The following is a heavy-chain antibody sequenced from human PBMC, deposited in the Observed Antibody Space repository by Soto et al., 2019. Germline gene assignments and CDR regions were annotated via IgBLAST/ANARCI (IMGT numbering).Heavy chain of an antibody. CDR1: GGTFSSYA. D-gene: IGHD3-22*01. Sequence: SVKVSCKASGGTFSSYAISWVRQAPGQGLEWMGGIIPIFGTANYAQKFQGRVTITADESTSTAYMELSSLRSEDTAVYYCARGDSSGYYLGYWGQGTLVTVSS. J-gene: IGHJ4*02. CDR3: ARGDSSGYYLGY. V-gene: IGHV1-69*13. CDR2: IIPIFGTA.